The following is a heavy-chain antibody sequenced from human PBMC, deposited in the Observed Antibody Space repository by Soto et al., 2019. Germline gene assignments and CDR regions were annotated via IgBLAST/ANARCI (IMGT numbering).Heavy chain of an antibody. CDR3: ARDQGGDLDY. J-gene: IGHJ4*02. D-gene: IGHD2-21*01. Sequence: SETLSLTCTVSGGSISSDDYYWSWIRQPPGKALEWIGHIYLSGGSYYNPSLKGRLTISIDTSTNQFSLNLAAVTAADTAMYYCARDQGGDLDYWGQGTLVTVSS. V-gene: IGHV4-30-4*01. CDR2: IYLSGGS. CDR1: GGSISSDDYY.